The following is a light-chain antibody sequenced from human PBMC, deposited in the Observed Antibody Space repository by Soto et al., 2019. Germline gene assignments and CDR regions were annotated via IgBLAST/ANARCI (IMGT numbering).Light chain of an antibody. Sequence: EIVLTQSPGTLSLSPGDRATLSCRASQSVSSSYLAWYQQKPGQAPRLLIFGTSHRATDIPDRFSGSGSESDFTLTITRLEPEDFAVYYCQQYSDSAWTFGQGTRVEV. CDR2: GTS. CDR1: QSVSSSY. V-gene: IGKV3-20*01. J-gene: IGKJ1*01. CDR3: QQYSDSAWT.